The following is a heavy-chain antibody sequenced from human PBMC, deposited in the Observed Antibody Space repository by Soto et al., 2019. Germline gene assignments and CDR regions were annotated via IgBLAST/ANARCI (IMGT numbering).Heavy chain of an antibody. CDR2: ISSSGSTI. D-gene: IGHD3-9*01. Sequence: QVQLVESGGGLVKPGGSLRLSCAASGFTFSDYYMSWIRQAPGKGLEWVSYISSSGSTIYYADSVKGRFTISRDNAKNSLYLQMNRLRAEDTAVYYCARAFYDILTGYYAHNWFDPWGQGTLVTVSS. CDR3: ARAFYDILTGYYAHNWFDP. J-gene: IGHJ5*02. CDR1: GFTFSDYY. V-gene: IGHV3-11*01.